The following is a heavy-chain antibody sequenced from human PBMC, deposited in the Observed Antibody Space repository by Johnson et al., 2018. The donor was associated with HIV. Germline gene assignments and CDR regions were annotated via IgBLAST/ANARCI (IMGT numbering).Heavy chain of an antibody. D-gene: IGHD4-17*01. J-gene: IGHJ3*02. V-gene: IGHV3-53*01. CDR2: SYSGGSP. CDR1: GFTVRSNY. CDR3: ARYGALTTRGAFDI. Sequence: VQLVESGGGLIQPGGSLRLSCAASGFTVRSNYMSWVRQAPGKGLEWVSVSYSGGSPYYADSVKGRFTISSDNSKNTLSLQMKSLRVEDTAVYYCARYGALTTRGAFDIWGQGTMVTVSS.